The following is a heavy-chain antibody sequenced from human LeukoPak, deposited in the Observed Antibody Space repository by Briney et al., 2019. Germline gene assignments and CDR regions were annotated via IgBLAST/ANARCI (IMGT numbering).Heavy chain of an antibody. CDR1: GGSISSYY. CDR3: ARKTTMAEGYYFDY. D-gene: IGHD5-18*01. Sequence: PSETLSLTCTVSGGSISSYYWSWIRQPPGKGLEWIGYIYYSGSTNYNPSLKSRVTISVDTSKNQFSLKLTSVTAADTAVYYCARKTTMAEGYYFDYWGQGTLVTVSS. J-gene: IGHJ4*02. V-gene: IGHV4-59*01. CDR2: IYYSGST.